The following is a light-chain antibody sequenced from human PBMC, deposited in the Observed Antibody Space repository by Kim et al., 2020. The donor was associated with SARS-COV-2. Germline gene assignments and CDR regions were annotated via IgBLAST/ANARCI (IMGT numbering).Light chain of an antibody. Sequence: SSELTQEPAVSVALGQTVRITCQGDSLRKYYATWYQQKPGQAPVLLISGKNNRPSGIPDRFSGSSSGNTASLTIAGAQAEDEADYYCNSRDTSHFGIFGGGTKLTVL. CDR2: GKN. CDR3: NSRDTSHFGI. V-gene: IGLV3-19*01. J-gene: IGLJ2*01. CDR1: SLRKYY.